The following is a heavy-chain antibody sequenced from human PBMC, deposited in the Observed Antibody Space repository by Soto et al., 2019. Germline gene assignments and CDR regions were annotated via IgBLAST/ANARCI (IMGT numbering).Heavy chain of an antibody. CDR3: AREGYSDTYSYYQTLDV. D-gene: IGHD4-17*01. CDR1: GEYISSGYH. V-gene: IGHV4-38-2*02. Sequence: SETLSLTCTVSGEYISSGYHWAWIRQPPGKGLEWIASIFHTGTTYYNPSFKSRVTISVDTSANQFALKLNSVTAADSAVYYCAREGYSDTYSYYQTLDVWGQGTTVTVSS. J-gene: IGHJ6*02. CDR2: IFHTGTT.